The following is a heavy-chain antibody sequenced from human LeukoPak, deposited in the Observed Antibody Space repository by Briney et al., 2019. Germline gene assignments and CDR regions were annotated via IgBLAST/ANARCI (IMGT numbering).Heavy chain of an antibody. CDR2: IYYNGST. J-gene: IGHJ3*02. Sequence: SETLSLTCTVSGDSMRSYYWSWIRQPPGKGLEGIGYIYYNGSTNYNPSLKSRVTILVDTSKNQFPLKLTSVTAADTAVYYCARVPSSGSYRDAFDIGGQGTMVTVSS. CDR3: ARVPSSGSYRDAFDI. CDR1: GDSMRSYY. V-gene: IGHV4-59*12. D-gene: IGHD6-19*01.